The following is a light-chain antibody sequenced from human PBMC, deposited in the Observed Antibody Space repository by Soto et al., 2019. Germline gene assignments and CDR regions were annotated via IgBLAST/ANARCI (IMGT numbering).Light chain of an antibody. CDR1: QSVSNF. Sequence: EIVLTQSPAILSLSPGERATLSCRASQSVSNFLSWYQQKPGQAPRLLIYDASTRATGIPARFSGSGSGTDFALTISSLEPEDFAVYYCQQRRTWPPLTFGGGTKVEIK. V-gene: IGKV3-11*01. CDR2: DAS. CDR3: QQRRTWPPLT. J-gene: IGKJ4*01.